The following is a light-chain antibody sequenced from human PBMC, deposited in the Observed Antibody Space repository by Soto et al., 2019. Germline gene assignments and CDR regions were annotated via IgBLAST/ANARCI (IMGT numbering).Light chain of an antibody. CDR3: ASWDDRLGAVI. CDR1: SSNIGGTNY. J-gene: IGLJ2*01. V-gene: IGLV1-47*02. CDR2: SNN. Sequence: QSVLTQPPSASGTPGQRVFISCSGSSSNIGGTNYAYWYQQLPGAAPKLLMHSNNLRPSGVPERISGSKSGTSASLAISGLPSEDDAVYYCASWDDRLGAVIFGGGTKVTVL.